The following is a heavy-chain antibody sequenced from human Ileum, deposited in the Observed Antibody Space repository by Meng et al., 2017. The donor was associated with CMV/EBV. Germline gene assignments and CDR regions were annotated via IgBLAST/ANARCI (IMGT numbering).Heavy chain of an antibody. CDR3: ARNVGFYSSQIAY. V-gene: IGHV4-39*07. D-gene: IGHD3-3*01. CDR2: VYYSGTT. CDR1: GGSTTSSTYY. Sequence: LVNPSDTLSPTCTASGGSTTSSTYYWGWIRQPPGKGLEWIGSVYYSGTTYYNPSLKSRVNMSIDTSKNRFSLKLSSATAADTAVYYCARNVGFYSSQIAYWGQGALVTVSS. J-gene: IGHJ4*02.